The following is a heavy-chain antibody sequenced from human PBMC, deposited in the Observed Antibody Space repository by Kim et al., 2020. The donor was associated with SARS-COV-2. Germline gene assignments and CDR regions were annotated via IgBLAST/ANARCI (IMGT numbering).Heavy chain of an antibody. CDR1: GGSISSSSYY. V-gene: IGHV4-39*01. CDR2: IYYSGST. D-gene: IGHD1-26*01. CDR3: ARHKGGGSFPFDY. J-gene: IGHJ4*02. Sequence: SETLSLTCTVSGGSISSSSYYWGWIRQPPGKGLEWIGSIYYSGSTYYNPSLKSRVTISVDTSKNQFSLKLSSVTAADTAVYYCARHKGGGSFPFDYWGQGTLVTVSS.